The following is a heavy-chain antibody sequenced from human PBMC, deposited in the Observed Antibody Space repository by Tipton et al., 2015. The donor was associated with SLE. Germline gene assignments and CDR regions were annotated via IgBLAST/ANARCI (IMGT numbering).Heavy chain of an antibody. D-gene: IGHD2-2*01. V-gene: IGHV3-23*03. CDR3: AKDGPDCTSTSCGY. CDR2: IYSGGTNT. CDR1: GFTFSSYA. J-gene: IGHJ4*02. Sequence: SLRLSCAASGFTFSSYAMTWVRQAPGKGLEWVSVIYSGGTNTYYADSVKGRFTISRDNSRNTLYLQMNSLRAEDTAVYYCAKDGPDCTSTSCGYWGQGTLVTVSS.